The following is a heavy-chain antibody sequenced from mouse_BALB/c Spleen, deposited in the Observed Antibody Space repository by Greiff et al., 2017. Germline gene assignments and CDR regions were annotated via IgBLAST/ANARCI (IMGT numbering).Heavy chain of an antibody. Sequence: EAGGGLVQPKGSLKLSCAASGFTFNTNAMHWVRQAPGKGLEWVARIRSKSNNYATYYADSVKDRFTISRDDSQSMLYLQMNNLKTEDTAMYYCVRGDYAMDYWGQGTSVTVAS. V-gene: IGHV10S3*01. CDR1: GFTFNTNA. CDR2: IRSKSNNYAT. J-gene: IGHJ4*01. CDR3: VRGDYAMDY.